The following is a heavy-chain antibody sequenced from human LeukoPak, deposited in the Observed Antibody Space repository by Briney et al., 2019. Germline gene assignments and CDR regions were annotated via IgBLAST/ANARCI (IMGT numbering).Heavy chain of an antibody. CDR3: AKDSSTSCHD. Sequence: GGSLRLSCEVSGFTLSNYGINWVRQAPGKGLEWVAFLWYDGRNKYYADSVKGRFTISRDNSKNALYLQMNSLRTEDTAVYYCAKDSSTSCHDWGQGTLVTVSS. J-gene: IGHJ4*02. V-gene: IGHV3-30*02. D-gene: IGHD2-2*01. CDR1: GFTLSNYG. CDR2: LWYDGRNK.